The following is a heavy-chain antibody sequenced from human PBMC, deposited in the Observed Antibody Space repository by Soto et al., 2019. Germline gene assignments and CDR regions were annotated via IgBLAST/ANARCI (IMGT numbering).Heavy chain of an antibody. V-gene: IGHV3-23*01. Sequence: GESLKISCAASGFTFSSYAMSWVRQAPGKGLEWVSAISGSGGSTYYADSVKGRFTISRDNSKNTLYLQMNSLRAEDTAVYYCAKDLLGPVLGDAFDIWGQGTMVTVSS. D-gene: IGHD2-15*01. CDR2: ISGSGGST. J-gene: IGHJ3*02. CDR1: GFTFSSYA. CDR3: AKDLLGPVLGDAFDI.